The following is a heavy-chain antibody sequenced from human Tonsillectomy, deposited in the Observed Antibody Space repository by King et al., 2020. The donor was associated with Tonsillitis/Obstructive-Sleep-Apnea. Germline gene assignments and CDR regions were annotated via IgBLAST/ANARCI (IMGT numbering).Heavy chain of an antibody. V-gene: IGHV7-4-1*02. D-gene: IGHD6-19*01. J-gene: IGHJ3*02. CDR1: GYTFTSYA. CDR3: ARDRTSGWSRLDAFNI. CDR2: INTNTGNP. Sequence: VQLVESGSELKKPGASVTVSCTASGYTFTSYAINWVRQAPGQGLEWMGWINTNTGNPTYAQGFTGRFVFSLDTSVSTAYLQISSLKAEDTAVYYCARDRTSGWSRLDAFNIWGRGTMVTVSS.